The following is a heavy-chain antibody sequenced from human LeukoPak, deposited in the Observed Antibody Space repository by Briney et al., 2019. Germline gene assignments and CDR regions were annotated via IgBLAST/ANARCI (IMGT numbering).Heavy chain of an antibody. CDR3: ARGWGAH. CDR2: INPDSGGT. V-gene: IGHV1-2*02. CDR1: GGTFSSYA. J-gene: IGHJ4*02. Sequence: ASVKVSCKASGGTFSSYAISWVRQAPGQGLEWMGWINPDSGGTNYAQKFQGRVTMTRDTSISTAYMVLSRLRSDDTAVYYCARGWGAHWGQGTLVTVSS. D-gene: IGHD3-16*01.